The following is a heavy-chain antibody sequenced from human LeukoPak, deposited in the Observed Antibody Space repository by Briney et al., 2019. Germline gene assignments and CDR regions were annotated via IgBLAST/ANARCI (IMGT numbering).Heavy chain of an antibody. CDR1: GFTFSSYA. D-gene: IGHD2-2*01. CDR2: ISGSVSSTYSGGST. CDR3: AKDPWDCSSTSCPDY. V-gene: IGHV3-23D*01. Sequence: GGSLRLSCAASGFTFSSYAMSWVRQPPGKGLEWVSTISGSVSSTYSGGSTYYADSVKGRFTISRDNSENTLYLQMNSLRAEDTAIYYCAKDPWDCSSTSCPDYWGHGTLVTVSS. J-gene: IGHJ4*01.